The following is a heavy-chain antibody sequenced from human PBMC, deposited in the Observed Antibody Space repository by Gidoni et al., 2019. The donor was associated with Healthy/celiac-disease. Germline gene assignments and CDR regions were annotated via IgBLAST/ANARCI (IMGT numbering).Heavy chain of an antibody. CDR2: IWYDGSNK. CDR3: ARDWDIVATTNNNPFDY. CDR1: FTFSSYG. J-gene: IGHJ4*02. V-gene: IGHV3-33*01. D-gene: IGHD5-12*01. Sequence: FTFSSYGMHWVRQAPGKGLEWVAVIWYDGSNKYYADSVKGRFTISRDNSKNTLYLQMNSLRAEDTAVYYCARDWDIVATTNNNPFDYWGQGTLVTVSS.